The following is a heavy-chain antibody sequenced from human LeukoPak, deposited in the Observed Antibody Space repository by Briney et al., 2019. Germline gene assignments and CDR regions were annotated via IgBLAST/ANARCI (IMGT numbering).Heavy chain of an antibody. CDR3: ARDGFPLGYYFDY. CDR2: IIPIFGTA. Sequence: SVKVSCKASGGTFSSYAISWVRQAPGQGLEWMGGIIPIFGTADYAQKFQGRVTITADESTSTAYMELSSLRSEDTAVYYCARDGFPLGYYFDYWGQGTLVTVSS. J-gene: IGHJ4*02. CDR1: GGTFSSYA. D-gene: IGHD3-22*01. V-gene: IGHV1-69*13.